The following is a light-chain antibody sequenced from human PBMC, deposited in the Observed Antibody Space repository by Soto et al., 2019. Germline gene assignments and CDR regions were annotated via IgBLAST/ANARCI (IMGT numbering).Light chain of an antibody. Sequence: EIQMTQSPTSLSASVGDRVTITCRASQGIRNFVAWYQQKPGKAPKLLIYAASTWQSGVPARFSGSGSGTDLTLTINQLEPEDVETYPWQKHWSVPVFGPGTKVEIK. CDR1: QGIRNF. J-gene: IGKJ3*01. CDR3: QKHWSVPV. V-gene: IGKV1-27*01. CDR2: AAS.